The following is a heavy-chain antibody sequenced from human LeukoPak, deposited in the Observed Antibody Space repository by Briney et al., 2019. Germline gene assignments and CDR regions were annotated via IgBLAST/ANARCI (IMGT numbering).Heavy chain of an antibody. Sequence: PSETLSLTCTVSGDTISSSSYYWGWIRQPPGKGLEWIGYIYYSGSTNYNPSLKSRVTISVDTSKNQFSLKLSSVTAADTAVYYCARGGSGWLGGYYYYYMDVWGKGTTVTVSS. CDR3: ARGGSGWLGGYYYYYMDV. CDR1: GDTISSSSYY. D-gene: IGHD6-19*01. CDR2: IYYSGST. V-gene: IGHV4-61*05. J-gene: IGHJ6*03.